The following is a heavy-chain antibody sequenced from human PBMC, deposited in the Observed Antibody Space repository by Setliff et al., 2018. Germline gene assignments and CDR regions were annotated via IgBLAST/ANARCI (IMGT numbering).Heavy chain of an antibody. CDR3: ARLTYYYDSSGLNAFDI. J-gene: IGHJ3*02. V-gene: IGHV5-51*01. D-gene: IGHD3-22*01. CDR1: GYSFTNYW. CDR2: IYPGDSDT. Sequence: PGESLKISCKGSGYSFTNYWIGWVRQMPGKGLEWMGIIYPGDSDTRYSPSFQGQVTISADKSISTAYLQWSSLKASDTAMYYCARLTYYYDSSGLNAFDIWGQGTMVTVS.